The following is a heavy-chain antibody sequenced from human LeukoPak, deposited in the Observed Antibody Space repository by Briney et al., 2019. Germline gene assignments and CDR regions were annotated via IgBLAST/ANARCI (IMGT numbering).Heavy chain of an antibody. D-gene: IGHD6-13*01. CDR3: AKELGVPAAGWQIQQ. J-gene: IGHJ1*01. CDR1: GFNFTRHG. CDR2: IWHTSMSA. Sequence: GGSLRLSCGTSGFNFTRHGMHWVRQAPGKGLEWVAVIWHTSMSAFYSDSVKGRFIISRDKSRNTLYLQMSNLRADDTAVYYCAKELGVPAAGWQIQQWGLGTLVTVSS. V-gene: IGHV3-33*03.